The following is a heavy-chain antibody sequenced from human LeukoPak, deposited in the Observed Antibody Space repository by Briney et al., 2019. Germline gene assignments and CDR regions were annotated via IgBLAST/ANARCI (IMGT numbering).Heavy chain of an antibody. V-gene: IGHV3-21*01. CDR1: GFTFSSYS. Sequence: PGGSLRLSCAASGFTFSSYSMNWVRQAPGKGLEWVSSISSSSSYIYYADSVKGRFTISRDNAKNSLYLQMNSLRAEDTAVYYCARDGRRAYYYDSSGPDDAFDIWGQGTMVTVSS. J-gene: IGHJ3*02. D-gene: IGHD3-22*01. CDR3: ARDGRRAYYYDSSGPDDAFDI. CDR2: ISSSSSYI.